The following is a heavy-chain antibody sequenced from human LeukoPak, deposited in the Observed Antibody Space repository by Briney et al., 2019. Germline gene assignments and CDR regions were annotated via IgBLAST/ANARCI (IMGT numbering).Heavy chain of an antibody. Sequence: PSETLSLTCTVSGGSISSYYWSWIRQPPGKGLDWIGYIYYSGSGSTNYNPSLKSRVTISVDTSKNHFSLRLSSVTAADTAVYYCATLEIGDYYFDYWGQGTLVTVSS. J-gene: IGHJ4*02. CDR2: IYYSGSGST. CDR1: GGSISSYY. V-gene: IGHV4-59*08. CDR3: ATLEIGDYYFDY. D-gene: IGHD3-16*01.